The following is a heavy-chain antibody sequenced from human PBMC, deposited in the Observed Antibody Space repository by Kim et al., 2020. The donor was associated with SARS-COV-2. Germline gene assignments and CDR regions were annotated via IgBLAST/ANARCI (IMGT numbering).Heavy chain of an antibody. Sequence: QKFQGRVTITADKSTSTAYMELSSLRSEDTAVYYCARYYYDSSGYYYFDYWGQGTLVTVSS. D-gene: IGHD3-22*01. J-gene: IGHJ4*02. CDR3: ARYYYDSSGYYYFDY. V-gene: IGHV1-69*02.